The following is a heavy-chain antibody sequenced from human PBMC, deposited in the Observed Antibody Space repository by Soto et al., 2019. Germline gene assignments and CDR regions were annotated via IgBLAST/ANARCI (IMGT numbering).Heavy chain of an antibody. D-gene: IGHD6-6*01. CDR2: IIPILGIA. Sequence: SVKVSCKASGGTFSSYTISWVRQAPGQGLEWMGRIIPILGIANYAQKFQGRVTITADKSTSTAYMELSSLRSEDTAVYYCARADSSSYYYYYGMDVWGQGTTVTVS. J-gene: IGHJ6*02. V-gene: IGHV1-69*02. CDR1: GGTFSSYT. CDR3: ARADSSSYYYYYGMDV.